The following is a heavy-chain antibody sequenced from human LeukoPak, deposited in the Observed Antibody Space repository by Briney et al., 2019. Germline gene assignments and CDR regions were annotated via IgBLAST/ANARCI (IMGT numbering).Heavy chain of an antibody. CDR2: ISYDGSNR. V-gene: IGHV3-30-3*01. Sequence: PGGSLRLSCAASGFTFSSYAMHWVRQAPGKGLEWVAVISYDGSNRYYADSVKGRFTISRDNSKNTLYLQMNSLRAEDTAVYYCARDLRLNTDYYYGMDVWGQGTTVTVSS. D-gene: IGHD4/OR15-4a*01. CDR3: ARDLRLNTDYYYGMDV. CDR1: GFTFSSYA. J-gene: IGHJ6*02.